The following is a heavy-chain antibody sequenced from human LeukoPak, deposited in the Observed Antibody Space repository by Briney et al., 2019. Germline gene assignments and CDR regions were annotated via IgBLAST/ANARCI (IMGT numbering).Heavy chain of an antibody. Sequence: SETLSLTCTVSGGSISSHYWSWIRQAPGKGPEWIGNIYYSGSTNYNPSLKSRVTVSVDMSKNQFSLKLSSVTSADPAVYYCASGSYDILPGFDFDNWGRGPLVTVSS. CDR2: IYYSGST. CDR1: GGSISSHY. V-gene: IGHV4-59*11. CDR3: ASGSYDILPGFDFDN. D-gene: IGHD3-9*01. J-gene: IGHJ4*02.